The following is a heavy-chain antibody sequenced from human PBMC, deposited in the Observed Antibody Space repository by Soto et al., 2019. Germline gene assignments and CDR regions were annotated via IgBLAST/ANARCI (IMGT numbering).Heavy chain of an antibody. CDR1: GGSISSGDYY. CDR2: IYYRGST. Sequence: SETLSLTCTVSGGSISSGDYYWSWIRQPPGKGLEWIGYIYYRGSTYYNLSLKSRVTISVDTSKNQFSLKLSSVTAADTAVYYCARGRGGITMIVVAPPDYWGQGTLVTVSS. J-gene: IGHJ4*02. CDR3: ARGRGGITMIVVAPPDY. V-gene: IGHV4-30-4*01. D-gene: IGHD3-22*01.